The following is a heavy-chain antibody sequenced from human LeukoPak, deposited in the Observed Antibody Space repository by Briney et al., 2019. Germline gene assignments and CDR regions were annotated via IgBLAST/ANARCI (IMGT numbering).Heavy chain of an antibody. Sequence: SETLSLTCAVYGGSFSGYYWSWIRQPPGKGLEWIGEINHSGSTNYNPSLKSRVTISVDTSKNQFSLKLSSVTAADTAVYYCARGRNAIDYWGQGTLVTDSS. CDR2: INHSGST. D-gene: IGHD1-1*01. V-gene: IGHV4-34*01. CDR3: ARGRNAIDY. CDR1: GGSFSGYY. J-gene: IGHJ4*02.